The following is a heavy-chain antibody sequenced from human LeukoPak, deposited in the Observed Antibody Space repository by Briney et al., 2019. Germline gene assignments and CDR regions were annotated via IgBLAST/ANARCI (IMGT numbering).Heavy chain of an antibody. J-gene: IGHJ4*02. CDR2: IYPGDSDT. V-gene: IGHV5-51*01. CDR1: GYSFSNSY. D-gene: IGHD3-10*01. CDR3: ARRRFVAGSYGY. Sequence: GESLKISGKGSGYSFSNSYIGWVRQMPGKGLEWMGTIYPGDSDTRYSPSFQGRVTISADKSISTAYLQWSSLKASDTAIYYCARRRFVAGSYGYWGQGTLVTVSS.